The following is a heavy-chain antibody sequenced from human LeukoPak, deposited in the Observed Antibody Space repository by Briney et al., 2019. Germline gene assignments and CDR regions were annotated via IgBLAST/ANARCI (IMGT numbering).Heavy chain of an antibody. CDR3: ARASRDGYNQNFDH. Sequence: ESLKISCKGLGYDFSTYWNAWVRQRPGKGLEWMGITHPGGSETRYDPSFQGQVTISADRSTSTAYLQWSSLRASDTAMYYCARASRDGYNQNFDHWGQGTLVTVSS. D-gene: IGHD5-24*01. J-gene: IGHJ4*02. CDR1: GYDFSTYW. CDR2: THPGGSET. V-gene: IGHV5-51*01.